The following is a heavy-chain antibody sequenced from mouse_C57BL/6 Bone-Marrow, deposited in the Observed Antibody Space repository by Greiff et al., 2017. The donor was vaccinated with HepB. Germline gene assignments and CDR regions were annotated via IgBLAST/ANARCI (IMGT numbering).Heavy chain of an antibody. D-gene: IGHD2-3*01. CDR2: ISSGSSTI. Sequence: EVKLVESGGGLVKPGGSLKLSCAASGFTFSDYGMHWVRQAPEKGLEWVAYISSGSSTIYYADTVKGRFTISRDNAKNTLFLQMTSLRSEDTAMYYCARPDGYYVPWFAYWGQGTLVTVSA. CDR1: GFTFSDYG. CDR3: ARPDGYYVPWFAY. J-gene: IGHJ3*01. V-gene: IGHV5-17*01.